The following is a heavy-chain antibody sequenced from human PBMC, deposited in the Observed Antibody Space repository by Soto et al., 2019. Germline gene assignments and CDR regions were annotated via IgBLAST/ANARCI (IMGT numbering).Heavy chain of an antibody. CDR1: GFPFSSYA. V-gene: IGHV3-23*01. D-gene: IGHD1-7*01. CDR3: AKDTPQRGYHWNYEGLDY. J-gene: IGHJ4*02. CDR2: ISGDGGLT. Sequence: GGSLRLSCAASGFPFSSYAMSWVRQAPGKGLEWVSAISGDGGLTYYADSVQGRFTISRVNSKSTLYLQMNSLRAEDTAVYYCAKDTPQRGYHWNYEGLDYWGQGTLVTVSS.